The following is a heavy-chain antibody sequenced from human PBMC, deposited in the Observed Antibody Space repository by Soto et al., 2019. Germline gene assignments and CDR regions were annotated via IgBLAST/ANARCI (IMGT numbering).Heavy chain of an antibody. V-gene: IGHV4-59*08. CDR1: GVSISTCY. D-gene: IGHD6-13*01. CDR3: ARRGGYSSSWYPALDGMDV. Sequence: SETLSHTYNVSGVSISTCYLSRIRPPPGQGLVWSGYIYYSGSTNYNPSLKSRVTISVDTSKNQFSLKLSSVTAADTAVYYCARRGGYSSSWYPALDGMDVWVQG. CDR2: IYYSGST. J-gene: IGHJ6*01.